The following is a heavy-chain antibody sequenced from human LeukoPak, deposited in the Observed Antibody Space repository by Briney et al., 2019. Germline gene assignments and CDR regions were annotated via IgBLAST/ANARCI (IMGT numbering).Heavy chain of an antibody. CDR2: INSDGSST. V-gene: IGHV3-74*01. J-gene: IGHJ4*02. CDR3: ARGVTMVRGVIIGY. D-gene: IGHD3-10*01. CDR1: GFTFSSYW. Sequence: PGGSLRLSCAASGFTFSSYWMHWVRQAPGKGLVWVSRINSDGSSTSYADPVKGRFTISRDNAKNTLYLQMNSLRAEDTAVYYCARGVTMVRGVIIGYWGQGTLVTVSS.